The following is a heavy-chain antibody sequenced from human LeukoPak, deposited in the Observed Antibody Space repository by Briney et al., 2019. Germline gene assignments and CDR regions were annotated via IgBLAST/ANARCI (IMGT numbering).Heavy chain of an antibody. V-gene: IGHV1-2*02. Sequence: ASVNVSCKASGYTFTADYIHWVRQAPGQGLEWMGWIYPDNGGTHYVQKFQGRVTMTRDTSITTAYMELSRLRSGDTAVYYCARARASDAFDIWGQGTMVTVSS. CDR1: GYTFTADY. J-gene: IGHJ3*02. CDR3: ARARASDAFDI. CDR2: IYPDNGGT.